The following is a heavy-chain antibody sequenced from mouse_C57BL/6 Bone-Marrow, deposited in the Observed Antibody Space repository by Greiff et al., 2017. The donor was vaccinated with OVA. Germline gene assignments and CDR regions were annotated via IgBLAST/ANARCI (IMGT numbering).Heavy chain of an antibody. J-gene: IGHJ4*01. CDR3: ARYYGSSLYYAMDY. CDR2: ISNGGGST. V-gene: IGHV5-12*01. CDR1: GFTFSDYY. Sequence: EVQLVESGGGLVQPGGSLKLSCAASGFTFSDYYMYWVRQTPEQRLEWVAYISNGGGSTYYPATVQGRFTISRDNAKNTLYLQMSRLKSEDTAMYYCARYYGSSLYYAMDYWGQGTSVTVSS. D-gene: IGHD1-1*01.